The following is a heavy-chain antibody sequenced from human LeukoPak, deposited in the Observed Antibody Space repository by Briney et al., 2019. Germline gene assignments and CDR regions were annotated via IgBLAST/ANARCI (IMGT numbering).Heavy chain of an antibody. CDR3: ASHSGSYSYFQH. CDR1: GGSISSGDYY. J-gene: IGHJ1*01. V-gene: IGHV4-30-4*08. CDR2: IYYSGST. D-gene: IGHD1-26*01. Sequence: SETLSLTCTVSGGSISSGDYYWSWIRQPPGKGLDWIGYIYYSGSTYYNPSLKSRVTISVDTSKNQFSLKLRSVTAADTAVYYCASHSGSYSYFQHWGQGTLVTVSS.